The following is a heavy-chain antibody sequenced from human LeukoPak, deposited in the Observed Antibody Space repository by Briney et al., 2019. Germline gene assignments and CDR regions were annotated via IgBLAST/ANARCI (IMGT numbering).Heavy chain of an antibody. D-gene: IGHD4-11*01. CDR3: AKDRTVTTAVGDY. V-gene: IGHV3-23*01. Sequence: GGSLRLSCAASGFTFSSYAMSWVRQAPGKGLEWVSAISGSGGSTYYADSVKGRFTISRDNSKNTLYLQMNSLRAEDTVVYYCAKDRTVTTAVGDYWGQGTLVTVSS. CDR1: GFTFSSYA. J-gene: IGHJ4*02. CDR2: ISGSGGST.